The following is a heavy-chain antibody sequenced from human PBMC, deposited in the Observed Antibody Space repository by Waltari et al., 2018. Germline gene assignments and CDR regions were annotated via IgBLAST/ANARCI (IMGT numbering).Heavy chain of an antibody. CDR1: GFIFSSYE. D-gene: IGHD1-20*01. Sequence: EVQLVESGGGLAQPGGSLRLSCVASGFIFSSYEMNWVRQAPGKGLEWIPYIGGTTHYADSVKGRFTISRDNAKNSLYLQMNSLSAEDTAVYYCARDSGTCRGDNCNHFNYWGPGTLVTVSS. CDR2: IGGTT. J-gene: IGHJ4*02. CDR3: ARDSGTCRGDNCNHFNY. V-gene: IGHV3-48*03.